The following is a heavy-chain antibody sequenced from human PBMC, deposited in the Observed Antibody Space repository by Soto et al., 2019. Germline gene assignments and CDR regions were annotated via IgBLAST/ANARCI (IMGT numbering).Heavy chain of an antibody. J-gene: IGHJ6*02. D-gene: IGHD1-1*01. CDR2: IIPIFGTA. CDR3: ARNWNRSKPPGTPGDYYYYYGMDV. Sequence: SSVKVSCKASGGTFSSYAISWLRQAPGQGLEWIGGIIPIFGTANYAQKFQGRVTITADESTSTAYMELSSLRSEDTAVYYCARNWNRSKPPGTPGDYYYYYGMDVWGQGTTVTVYS. CDR1: GGTFSSYA. V-gene: IGHV1-69*13.